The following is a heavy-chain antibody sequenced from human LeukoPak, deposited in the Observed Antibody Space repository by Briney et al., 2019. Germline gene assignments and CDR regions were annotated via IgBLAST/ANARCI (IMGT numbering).Heavy chain of an antibody. V-gene: IGHV1-69*13. CDR3: ARKRSRDSSGYYPFDY. J-gene: IGHJ4*02. CDR2: IIPIFGTA. CDR1: GGTFSSYA. Sequence: SVKVSCKASGGTFSSYAISWVRQAPGQGLEWMGGIIPIFGTANYAQKFQGRVTITADESTSTAYMELSSLRSEDTAVYYCARKRSRDSSGYYPFDYWGQGTLVTVSS. D-gene: IGHD3-22*01.